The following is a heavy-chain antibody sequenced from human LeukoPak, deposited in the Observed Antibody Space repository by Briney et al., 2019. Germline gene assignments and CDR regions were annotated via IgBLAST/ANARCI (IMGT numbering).Heavy chain of an antibody. CDR2: ISYDGGHI. V-gene: IGHV3-30*04. CDR1: RLILRSYP. J-gene: IGHJ4*02. Sequence: GGPLRLSCAASRLILRSYPILCLRQAPGKGLEGVAFISYDGGHIYYADSVKGRFTISRDNSKNTLSLQMNSLRPEDTAVYYCGRDYSTHYSVDYWGQGTLVSVSS. D-gene: IGHD4-11*01. CDR3: GRDYSTHYSVDY.